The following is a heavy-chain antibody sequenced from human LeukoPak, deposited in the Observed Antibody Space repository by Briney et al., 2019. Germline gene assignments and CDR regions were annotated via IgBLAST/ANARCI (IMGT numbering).Heavy chain of an antibody. CDR3: GSKVWDCSSTSCYLSRDY. CDR2: INHSGST. Sequence: SETLSLTCAVYGGSFSGYYWSWIRQPPGKGLEWIGEINHSGSTNYNPSLKSRVTISVDTSKNQFSLKLSSVTAADTAVYYCGSKVWDCSSTSCYLSRDYWGQGTLVTVSS. J-gene: IGHJ4*02. V-gene: IGHV4-34*01. CDR1: GGSFSGYY. D-gene: IGHD2-2*01.